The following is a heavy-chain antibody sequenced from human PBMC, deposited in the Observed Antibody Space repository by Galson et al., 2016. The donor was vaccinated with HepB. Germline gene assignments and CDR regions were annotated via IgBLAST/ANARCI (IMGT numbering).Heavy chain of an antibody. Sequence: SLRLSCAVSGFAFDDYAMHWVRQAPGKGLEWVSGVSWNSDEVDYADSVRGRFTISRDNAKKSLYLQMSTLRPEDTALYYCAKDISSNIAPTYSDYHGMDVWGKGITVTVSS. J-gene: IGHJ6*04. D-gene: IGHD3-9*01. CDR1: GFAFDDYA. V-gene: IGHV3-9*01. CDR2: VSWNSDEV. CDR3: AKDISSNIAPTYSDYHGMDV.